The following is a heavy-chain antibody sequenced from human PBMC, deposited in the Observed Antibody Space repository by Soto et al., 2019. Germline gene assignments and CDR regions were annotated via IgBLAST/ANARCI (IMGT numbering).Heavy chain of an antibody. Sequence: QVQLVESGGGVVQPGRSLRLSCAASGFTFSSYGMHWVRQAPGKGLEWVAVIWYDGSNKYYADSVKGRFTISRDNSKNTLXXXXXXXXXXXXXXXXXXXXXXXXXLVPDAFDIWGQGTMVTVSS. CDR1: GFTFSSYG. V-gene: IGHV3-33*01. D-gene: IGHD3-10*01. J-gene: IGHJ3*02. CDR3: XXXXXXXXLVPDAFDI. CDR2: IWYDGSNK.